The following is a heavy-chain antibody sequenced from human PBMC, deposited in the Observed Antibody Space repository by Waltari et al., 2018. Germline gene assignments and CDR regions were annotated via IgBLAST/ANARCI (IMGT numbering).Heavy chain of an antibody. CDR3: ARAAAYYYYYMDV. J-gene: IGHJ6*03. D-gene: IGHD6-25*01. CDR2: ISSSSSTI. V-gene: IGHV3-48*04. Sequence: EVQLVESGGGLVQPGGSLRLSCAASGFTFSRYSLNWVRQAPGKGLEWVSYISSSSSTIYYADSVKGRFTISRDNAKNSLYLQMNSLRAEDTAVYYCARAAAYYYYYMDVWGKGTTVTVSS. CDR1: GFTFSRYS.